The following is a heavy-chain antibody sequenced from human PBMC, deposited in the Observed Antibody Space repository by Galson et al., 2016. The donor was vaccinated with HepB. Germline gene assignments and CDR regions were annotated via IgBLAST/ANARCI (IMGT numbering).Heavy chain of an antibody. CDR1: GLTFSDAW. V-gene: IGHV3-15*01. CDR2: IRSKSDGGTT. Sequence: SLRLSCAVSGLTFSDAWLNWVRQAPGKGLEWVGRIRSKSDGGTTEYAATVQGRITILRADSKDTLYLQMKSLKIEDTALYDCTSDPQLGLWGQGTLVTVSS. D-gene: IGHD3-16*01. CDR3: TSDPQLGL. J-gene: IGHJ4*02.